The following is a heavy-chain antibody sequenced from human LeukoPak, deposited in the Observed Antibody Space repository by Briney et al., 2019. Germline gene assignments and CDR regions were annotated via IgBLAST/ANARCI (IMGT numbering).Heavy chain of an antibody. V-gene: IGHV1-18*01. D-gene: IGHD4-17*01. J-gene: IGHJ4*02. CDR2: ISAYNGNT. CDR3: ARDAPTTVTTEPLDY. Sequence: ASVKVSCKASGYTFTSYGISWVRQAPGQGLEWMGWISAYNGNTNYAQKLQARVTMTTDTSTSTAYMELRSLRSDDTAVYYCARDAPTTVTTEPLDYWGQGTLVTVSS. CDR1: GYTFTSYG.